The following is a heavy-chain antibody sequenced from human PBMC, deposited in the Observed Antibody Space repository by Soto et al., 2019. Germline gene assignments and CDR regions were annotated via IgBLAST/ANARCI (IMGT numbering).Heavy chain of an antibody. D-gene: IGHD3-9*01. Sequence: GASVKVSCKASGGTFSSYTISWVRQAPGQGLEWMGRIIPILGIANYAQKFQGRVTITADKSTSTAYMELSSLRSEDTAVYYCARAPWDYDILTGYLYFDYWGQGTLVTVSS. CDR3: ARAPWDYDILTGYLYFDY. CDR2: IIPILGIA. J-gene: IGHJ4*02. CDR1: GGTFSSYT. V-gene: IGHV1-69*02.